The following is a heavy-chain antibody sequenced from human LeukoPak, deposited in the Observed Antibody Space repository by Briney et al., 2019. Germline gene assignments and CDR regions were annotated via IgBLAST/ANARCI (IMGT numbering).Heavy chain of an antibody. V-gene: IGHV1-2*02. D-gene: IGHD2-2*01. Sequence: ASVKVSCKASGYTFTSYGISWVRQAPGQGLEWMGWINPNSGGTNYAQKFQGRVTMTRDTSISTAYMELSRLRSDDTAVYYCARATKYQQLSDYWGQGTLVTVSS. CDR1: GYTFTSYG. CDR3: ARATKYQQLSDY. J-gene: IGHJ4*02. CDR2: INPNSGGT.